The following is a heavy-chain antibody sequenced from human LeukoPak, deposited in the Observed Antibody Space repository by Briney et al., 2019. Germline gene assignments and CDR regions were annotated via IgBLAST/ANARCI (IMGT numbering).Heavy chain of an antibody. CDR1: GGSIRSYY. J-gene: IGHJ3*02. D-gene: IGHD6-19*01. CDR2: IYHSGST. CDR3: ARGGWYGAFDI. Sequence: SETLSLTCTVSGGSIRSYYWSWIRQPPGKGLEWIGYIYHSGSTNYNPSLKSRVTMSVDTSKNQFSLKLSSVTAADTAVYYCARGGWYGAFDIWGQGTMVTVSS. V-gene: IGHV4-59*12.